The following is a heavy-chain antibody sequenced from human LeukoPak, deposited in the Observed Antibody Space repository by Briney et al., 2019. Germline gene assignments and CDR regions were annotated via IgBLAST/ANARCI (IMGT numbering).Heavy chain of an antibody. V-gene: IGHV3-30*04. D-gene: IGHD3-10*01. CDR3: AKGRGASSAFDY. J-gene: IGHJ4*02. CDR2: ISYDGSNE. CDR1: GFTFSSYV. Sequence: GRSLRLSCAASGFTFSSYVMHWVRQAPGKGLEWVAIISYDGSNEYYADSVKGRFTISRDNSKNTLYLQMNSLRAEDTAVYYCAKGRGASSAFDYWGQGTLVTVSS.